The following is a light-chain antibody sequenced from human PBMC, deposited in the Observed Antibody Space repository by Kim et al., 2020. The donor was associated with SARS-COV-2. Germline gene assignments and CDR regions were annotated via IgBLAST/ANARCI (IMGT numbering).Light chain of an antibody. CDR1: SSNIGSNY. V-gene: IGLV1-47*01. J-gene: IGLJ2*01. CDR3: AAWDDSLSGRV. Sequence: GQSITISCSGRSSNIGSNYVYWYQQLPGTAPKSLIYRNNQRPSGVPDRFSGSKSGTSASLAISGLRSEDEADYYCAAWDDSLSGRVFGGGTQLTVL. CDR2: RNN.